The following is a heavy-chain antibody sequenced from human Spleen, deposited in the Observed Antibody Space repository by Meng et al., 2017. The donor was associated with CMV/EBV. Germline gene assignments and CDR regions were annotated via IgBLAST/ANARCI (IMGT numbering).Heavy chain of an antibody. CDR3: ARAGYCSSSSFTCYRDAFDV. D-gene: IGHD2-2*01. Sequence: GGSLRLSCAASGFTFSSSSMNWVRQAPGKGLEWVSSISDNSNHRYYADSVKGRFTISRDNAKNSLYLQMNSLRAEDTAVYYCARAGYCSSSSFTCYRDAFDVWGQGTVVTVSS. V-gene: IGHV3-21*01. CDR1: GFTFSSSS. CDR2: ISDNSNHR. J-gene: IGHJ3*01.